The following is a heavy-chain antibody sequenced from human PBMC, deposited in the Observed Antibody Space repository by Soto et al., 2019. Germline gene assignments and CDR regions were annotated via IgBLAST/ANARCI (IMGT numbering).Heavy chain of an antibody. V-gene: IGHV5-51*01. CDR1: GYSFTTYW. D-gene: IGHD1-26*01. CDR2: ISTADSHT. J-gene: IGHJ4*02. CDR3: ARPRGSTVTFDS. Sequence: GESLKISCKASGYSFTTYWIGWVRHMPGKGLELMGIISTADSHTTYSPSFQGRVTISADKSINTAYLQWSSLQASDTAMYYCARPRGSTVTFDSWGQGTLGTGS.